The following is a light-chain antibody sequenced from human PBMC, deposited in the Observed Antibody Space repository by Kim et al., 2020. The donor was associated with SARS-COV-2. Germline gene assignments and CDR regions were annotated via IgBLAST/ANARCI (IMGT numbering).Light chain of an antibody. CDR2: RNN. CDR3: SAWDNSLSAWV. J-gene: IGLJ3*02. CDR1: SNNVGNQG. V-gene: IGLV10-54*01. Sequence: QTPTLTCTGNSNNVGNQGAAWLQQHQGHPPKLLSYRNNNRPSGISERLSASRSGNTASLTITGLQPEDEADYYCSAWDNSLSAWVFGGGTKLTVL.